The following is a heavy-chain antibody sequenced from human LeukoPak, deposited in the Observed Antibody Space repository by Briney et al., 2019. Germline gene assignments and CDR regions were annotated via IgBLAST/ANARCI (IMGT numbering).Heavy chain of an antibody. CDR3: ARTGYCSGASCFYYYSYYMDV. V-gene: IGHV3-23*01. Sequence: QPGGSLRLSCAASGFTFSSYAMSWVRQAPGKGLEWVSAISSSGTTKYYADSVKGRFTISRDNAKNSLYLQMNSLRAEDTAVYYCARTGYCSGASCFYYYSYYMDVWGKGTTVTVSS. CDR2: ISSSGTTK. J-gene: IGHJ6*03. D-gene: IGHD2-15*01. CDR1: GFTFSSYA.